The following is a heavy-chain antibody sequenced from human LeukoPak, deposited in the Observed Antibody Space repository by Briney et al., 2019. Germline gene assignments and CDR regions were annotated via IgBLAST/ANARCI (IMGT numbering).Heavy chain of an antibody. J-gene: IGHJ4*02. Sequence: GGSLRLSCAASGFTFSRHAMSWVRRAPGKGLEWVSVIVGSGVDTYYADSVKGRFTISRDNAKNSLYLQMNSLRAEDTAVYYCARDLPYDSNGRDPFDYWGQGTLVTVSS. CDR2: IVGSGVDT. V-gene: IGHV3-23*01. CDR1: GFTFSRHA. CDR3: ARDLPYDSNGRDPFDY. D-gene: IGHD3-22*01.